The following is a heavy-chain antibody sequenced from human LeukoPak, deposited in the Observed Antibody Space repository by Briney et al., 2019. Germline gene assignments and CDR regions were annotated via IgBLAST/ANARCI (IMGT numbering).Heavy chain of an antibody. CDR1: GFTFSSYG. CDR2: ISYDGSNK. D-gene: IGHD3-3*01. Sequence: GGSLRLSCAASGFTFSSYGMHWVRQAPGKGLEWVAVISYDGSNKYYADSVKGRFTISRDNAKNSLYLQMNSLRAEDTAVYYCARVQYDFWSGFDYFDYWGQGTLVTVSS. CDR3: ARVQYDFWSGFDYFDY. V-gene: IGHV3-30*03. J-gene: IGHJ4*02.